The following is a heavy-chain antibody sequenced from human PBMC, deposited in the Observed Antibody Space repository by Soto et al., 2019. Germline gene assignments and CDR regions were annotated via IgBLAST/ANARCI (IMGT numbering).Heavy chain of an antibody. J-gene: IGHJ5*02. CDR1: GYTFTSYY. V-gene: IGHV1-46*01. Sequence: QVQLVQSGAEVKKPGASVKVSCKASGYTFTSYYMHWVRQAPGQGLEWMGIINPSGGSTSYAQKFQGRVTMTRDTSTSTVYMELSSLRSEDTAVYYCAREGGNYVEVSWWFDPWGQGTLVTVSS. CDR3: AREGGNYVEVSWWFDP. CDR2: INPSGGST. D-gene: IGHD4-4*01.